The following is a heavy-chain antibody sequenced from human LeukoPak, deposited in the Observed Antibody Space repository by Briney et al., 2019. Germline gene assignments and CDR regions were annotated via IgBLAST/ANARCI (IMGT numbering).Heavy chain of an antibody. D-gene: IGHD6-6*01. CDR2: IPYDGSNK. J-gene: IGHJ4*02. V-gene: IGHV3-30*01. CDR1: GFTFSSYA. CDR3: ARALYSSSLYYFDY. Sequence: GGSLRLSCAASGFTFSSYAMHWVRQAPGKGLEWVAVIPYDGSNKYYADSVKGRFTISRDNSKNTLYLQMNSLRAEDTAVYYCARALYSSSLYYFDYWGQGTLVTVSS.